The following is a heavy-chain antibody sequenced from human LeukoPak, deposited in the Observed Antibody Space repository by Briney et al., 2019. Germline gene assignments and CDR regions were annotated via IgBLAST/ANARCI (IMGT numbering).Heavy chain of an antibody. CDR3: ARYRPTFRVVGAATRGNWFDP. CDR2: INHSGST. J-gene: IGHJ5*02. V-gene: IGHV4-34*01. Sequence: PSETLSLTCAVYGGSFSGYYWSWIRQPPGKGLEWIGEINHSGSTNYNPSLKSRVTISVDTSKNQFSLKLSSVTAADTAVYYCARYRPTFRVVGAATRGNWFDPWGQGTLVTVFS. D-gene: IGHD2-15*01. CDR1: GGSFSGYY.